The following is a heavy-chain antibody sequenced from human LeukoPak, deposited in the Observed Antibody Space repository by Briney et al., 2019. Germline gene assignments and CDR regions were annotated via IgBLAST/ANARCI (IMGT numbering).Heavy chain of an antibody. CDR1: GYTFTGHY. D-gene: IGHD6-19*01. CDR2: INPNSGGT. J-gene: IGHJ4*02. V-gene: IGHV1-2*02. CDR3: VRVGHTSGWDFDY. Sequence: ASVKVSCKASGYTFTGHYIHWVRQAPGQGLEWMEFINPNSGGTNYAQKFQGRVTMTRDTSVSTAYMELSRLTSDDTAVYYCVRVGHTSGWDFDYWGQGTLVTVS.